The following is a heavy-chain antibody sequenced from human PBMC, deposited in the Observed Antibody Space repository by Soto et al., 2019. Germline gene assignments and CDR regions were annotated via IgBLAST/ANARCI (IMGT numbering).Heavy chain of an antibody. Sequence: GGSLRLSCAASGFSFSSYGMHWVRQAPGKGLEWVAVIWYDGSNKYYADSVKGRFTISRDNSKNTLYLQMNSLRAEDTAVYYCARAGYSYGRTFDYWGQGTLVTVSS. V-gene: IGHV3-33*01. CDR2: IWYDGSNK. CDR3: ARAGYSYGRTFDY. J-gene: IGHJ4*02. CDR1: GFSFSSYG. D-gene: IGHD5-18*01.